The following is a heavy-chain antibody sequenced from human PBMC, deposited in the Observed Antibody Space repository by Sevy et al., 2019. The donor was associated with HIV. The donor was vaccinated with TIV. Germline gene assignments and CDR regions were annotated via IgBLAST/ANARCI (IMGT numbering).Heavy chain of an antibody. Sequence: GESLKISCKGSGYSFTSYWIGWVRQMPGKGLEWMGIIYPGDSDTRYSPSFQGQVTISAAKSISTAYLQWSSLKASDTAMYYCARRVIRGYCSGGSCLNWFDPWGQGTLVTVSS. V-gene: IGHV5-51*01. CDR2: IYPGDSDT. CDR1: GYSFTSYW. J-gene: IGHJ5*02. CDR3: ARRVIRGYCSGGSCLNWFDP. D-gene: IGHD2-15*01.